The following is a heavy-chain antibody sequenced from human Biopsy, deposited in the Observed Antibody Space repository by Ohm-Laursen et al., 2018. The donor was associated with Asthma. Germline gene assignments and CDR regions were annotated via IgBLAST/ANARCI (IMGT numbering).Heavy chain of an antibody. Sequence: SQTLSLTWSLSSGSGGYMRSGNYYWGWIRQPPGKGLEGIGSIYYSGTTYYNPSLESRVTVSADTSKNQFSLNLTSVTAADTAVYYCVRGSSSWHHGPFHYYYGLDVWGQGTTATVSS. CDR3: VRGSSSWHHGPFHYYYGLDV. V-gene: IGHV4-39*01. CDR2: IYYSGTT. CDR1: SGSGGYMRSGNYY. D-gene: IGHD6-13*01. J-gene: IGHJ6*02.